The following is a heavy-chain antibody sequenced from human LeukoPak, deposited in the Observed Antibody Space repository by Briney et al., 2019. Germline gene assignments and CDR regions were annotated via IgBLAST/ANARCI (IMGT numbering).Heavy chain of an antibody. D-gene: IGHD4-23*01. CDR3: AKGKQQRWTFDALDV. Sequence: PGGSLRLSCAASGFTFSTYGMHWVRQAPGKGLEWVALISFDGSKIYYAGSVKGRFTISRDNSESTLSLQMNSLRPEDTSVYHCAKGKQQRWTFDALDVWGQGTVVTVSS. CDR1: GFTFSTYG. J-gene: IGHJ3*01. CDR2: ISFDGSKI. V-gene: IGHV3-30*18.